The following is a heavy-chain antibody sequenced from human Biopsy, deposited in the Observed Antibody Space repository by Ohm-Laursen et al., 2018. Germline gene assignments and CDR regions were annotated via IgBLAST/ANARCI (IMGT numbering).Heavy chain of an antibody. CDR1: GYAVNDYF. CDR3: ARDIMNRIAGLVARSDVLDV. V-gene: IGHV1-2*02. CDR2: ISPNSGGT. J-gene: IGHJ3*01. Sequence: GASVKVSCKSSGYAVNDYFLHWLRQAPGQGPEWMGWISPNSGGTNYAQKFQGRVTMTTDTSTSTVYLELRRLISDDTAVYYCARDIMNRIAGLVARSDVLDVWGQGTLVTVSS. D-gene: IGHD3-16*01.